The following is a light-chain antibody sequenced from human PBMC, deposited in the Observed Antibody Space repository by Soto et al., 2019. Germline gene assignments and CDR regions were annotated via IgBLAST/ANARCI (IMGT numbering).Light chain of an antibody. CDR3: SSYTSSYTLV. CDR2: DVS. J-gene: IGLJ2*01. V-gene: IGLV2-14*01. CDR1: SCDVGGYNY. Sequence: QSVLTQPASVSGSPGQSIAISSTGTSCDVGGYNYVSWYQQHPGKAPKLMIYDVSNRPSGVSNRFSGSKSGNTASLTISGLQPEDEADYYWSSYTSSYTLVFGGGTKLTVL.